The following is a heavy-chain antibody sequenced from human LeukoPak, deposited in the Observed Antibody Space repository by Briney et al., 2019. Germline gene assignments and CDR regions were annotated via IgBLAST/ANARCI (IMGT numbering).Heavy chain of an antibody. CDR1: GVSFSGYY. Sequence: SETLSLTCAVYGVSFSGYYWSWIRQPPGKGLEWIGEINHSGSTNYNPSLKSRVTISVDTSKNQFSLKLSSVTAADTAVYYCARETTYGDDFDYWGQGTLVTVSS. V-gene: IGHV4-34*01. J-gene: IGHJ4*02. CDR3: ARETTYGDDFDY. CDR2: INHSGST. D-gene: IGHD4-17*01.